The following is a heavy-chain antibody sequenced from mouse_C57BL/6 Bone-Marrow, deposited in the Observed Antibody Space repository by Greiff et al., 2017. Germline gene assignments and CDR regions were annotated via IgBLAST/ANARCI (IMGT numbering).Heavy chain of an antibody. CDR3: ARSFFYYYGSSPYY. CDR1: GYTFTSYW. D-gene: IGHD1-1*01. V-gene: IGHV1-64*01. J-gene: IGHJ2*01. Sequence: QVQLQQPGAELVKPGASVKLSCKASGYTFTSYWMHWVKQRPGQGLEWIGMIHPNSGSTNYNEKFKSKATLTVDKSSSTAYMQLSSLTSEDSAVYYCARSFFYYYGSSPYYWGQGTTLTVSS. CDR2: IHPNSGST.